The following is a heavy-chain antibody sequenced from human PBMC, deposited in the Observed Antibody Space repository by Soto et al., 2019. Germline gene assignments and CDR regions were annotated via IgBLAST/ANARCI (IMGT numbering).Heavy chain of an antibody. D-gene: IGHD5-12*01. Sequence: ETLSLTCTVSGGSVTSEHYYWNWIRQPPGKGLEWIGYFFYTGSTNYNPSLESRLTMSVDVSKNHFSLRLNSVTAADTAVYYCAGGTDGKKVAYWGQGALVTVS. CDR3: AGGTDGKKVAY. J-gene: IGHJ4*02. CDR2: FFYTGST. V-gene: IGHV4-61*03. CDR1: GGSVTSEHYY.